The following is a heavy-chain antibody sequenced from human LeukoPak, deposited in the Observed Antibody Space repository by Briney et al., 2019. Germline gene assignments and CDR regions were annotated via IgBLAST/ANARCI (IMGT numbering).Heavy chain of an antibody. Sequence: PGGSLRLSCAASGFTFSSYWMHWVRHAPGKGLVWVSRINSDGSSTSYADSVKGRFTISRDNSKNTLYLQMNSLRAEDTAVYYCAKDQASEGSYYMVYYYYYMDVWGKGTTVTISS. CDR2: INSDGSST. V-gene: IGHV3-74*01. CDR1: GFTFSSYW. J-gene: IGHJ6*03. CDR3: AKDQASEGSYYMVYYYYYMDV. D-gene: IGHD3-10*01.